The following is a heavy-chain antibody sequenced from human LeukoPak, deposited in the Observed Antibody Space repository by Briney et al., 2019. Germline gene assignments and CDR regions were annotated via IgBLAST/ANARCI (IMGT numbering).Heavy chain of an antibody. CDR2: ISSSSSTI. CDR1: GFTFSSYN. J-gene: IGHJ4*02. CDR3: AREVVDWVYYFDY. Sequence: PGGSLRLSCAASGFTFSSYNMNWVRQAPGKGLEWVSYISSSSSTIYYADSVKGRFTISRDNAKNSLYLQMNSLRAEDTAVYYCAREVVDWVYYFDYWGQGTLVTVSS. V-gene: IGHV3-48*04. D-gene: IGHD3/OR15-3a*01.